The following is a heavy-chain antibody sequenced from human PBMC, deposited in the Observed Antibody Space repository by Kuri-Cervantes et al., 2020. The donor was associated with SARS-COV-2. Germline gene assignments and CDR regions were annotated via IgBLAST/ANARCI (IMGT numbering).Heavy chain of an antibody. CDR3: ARDQDDYVWGSYNYFDY. CDR1: GFTFSSYG. Sequence: GESLKISCAASGFTFSSYGMHWVRQAPGKGLEWVAFIRYDGSNKYYADSVKGRFTISRDNSKNTLYLQMNSLIAEDTAVYYCARDQDDYVWGSYNYFDYWGQGTLVTVSS. CDR2: IRYDGSNK. V-gene: IGHV3-30*02. D-gene: IGHD3-16*01. J-gene: IGHJ4*02.